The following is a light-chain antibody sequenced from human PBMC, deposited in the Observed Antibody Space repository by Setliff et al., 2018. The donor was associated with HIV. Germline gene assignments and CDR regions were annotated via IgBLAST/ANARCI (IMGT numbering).Light chain of an antibody. J-gene: IGLJ1*01. CDR2: DVF. CDR1: SNDIGSYNY. CDR3: SSYTRSSTFYV. Sequence: ALTQPASVSGSPGQSITISCNGSSNDIGSYNYVSWYQQRAGKAPKLLIYDVFKRPSGVSSRFYGSKSDNTASLTISGLQVEDEAEYFCSSYTRSSTFYVFGSGTKVTV. V-gene: IGLV2-14*03.